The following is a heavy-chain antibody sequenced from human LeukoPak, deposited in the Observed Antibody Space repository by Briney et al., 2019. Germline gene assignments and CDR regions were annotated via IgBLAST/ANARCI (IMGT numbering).Heavy chain of an antibody. Sequence: GGSLRLSCATSGFTFSTYAMTWVRQAPGKGLEWVSAIDIYSTKTNYADSVKGRFTISRDNSKNTLYLQMNSLRGEDTAIYYCARDFKADFWGQGTLVTVSS. J-gene: IGHJ4*02. CDR1: GFTFSTYA. CDR3: ARDFKADF. CDR2: IDIYSTKT. D-gene: IGHD3-3*01. V-gene: IGHV3-23*05.